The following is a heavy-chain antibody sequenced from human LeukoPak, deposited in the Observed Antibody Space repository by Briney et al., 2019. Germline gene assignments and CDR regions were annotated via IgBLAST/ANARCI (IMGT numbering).Heavy chain of an antibody. Sequence: GGFLRLSCAASGFTFSRYWMSWVRQAPGKGLEWVANIKQDGSEKYYVDSVKGRFTISRDNAKNSLYLQMNSLRAEDTAVYYCARSAGSSSWYEGYYFDYWGQGTLVTVSS. J-gene: IGHJ4*02. D-gene: IGHD6-13*01. V-gene: IGHV3-7*01. CDR1: GFTFSRYW. CDR3: ARSAGSSSWYEGYYFDY. CDR2: IKQDGSEK.